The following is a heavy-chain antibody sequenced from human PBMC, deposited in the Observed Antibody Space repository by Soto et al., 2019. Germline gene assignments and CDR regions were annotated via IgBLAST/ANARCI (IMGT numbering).Heavy chain of an antibody. CDR2: IFHTGTT. D-gene: IGHD6-19*01. Sequence: PSETLSLTCAVSGDSIIGIYHWAWIRQPPGRSLEWIASIFHTGTTYYTPSLKSRVTISVDTSKNQFSLKLSSVTAADTAVYYCARAVAGIDYWGQGTLVTVSS. CDR3: ARAVAGIDY. CDR1: GDSIIGIYH. V-gene: IGHV4-38-2*01. J-gene: IGHJ4*02.